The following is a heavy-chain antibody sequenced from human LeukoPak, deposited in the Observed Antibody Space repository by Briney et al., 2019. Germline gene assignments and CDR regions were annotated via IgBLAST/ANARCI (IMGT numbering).Heavy chain of an antibody. CDR2: IYYSGRT. D-gene: IGHD4-17*01. CDR1: GGSVSSSTYY. V-gene: IGHV4-39*07. CDR3: ARGPSSGDYHVDF. J-gene: IGHJ4*02. Sequence: SETLSLTCTVSGGSVSSSTYYWVRIRQPPGKGLEWIGSIYYSGRTNYNPSLKSRVTISVDTSKNQFSLDLSSLTAADTAAYYCARGPSSGDYHVDFWGQGALVTVSS.